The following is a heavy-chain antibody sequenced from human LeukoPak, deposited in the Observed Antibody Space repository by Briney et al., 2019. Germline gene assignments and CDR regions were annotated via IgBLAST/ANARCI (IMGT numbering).Heavy chain of an antibody. CDR1: GGSISSGGYY. J-gene: IGHJ3*02. CDR2: XYYSGST. D-gene: IGHD5-18*01. CDR3: ARDRDTAMAPGAFDI. V-gene: IGHV4-31*03. Sequence: PSETLSLTCTVSGGSISSGGYYWSWIRQHPGXXXXXXXXXYYSGSTYYNPSLKSRVTISVDTSKNQFSLKLSSVTAADTAVYYCARDRDTAMAPGAFDIWGQGTMVTVSS.